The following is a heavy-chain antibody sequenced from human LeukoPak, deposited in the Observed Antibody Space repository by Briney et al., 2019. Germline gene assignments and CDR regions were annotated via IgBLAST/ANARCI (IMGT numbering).Heavy chain of an antibody. CDR1: GFTFSSCGYH. V-gene: IGHV4-61*08. CDR3: PGGLSVCGWYFVDY. J-gene: IGHJ4*02. CDR2: IHYSGST. Sequence: PSETLSLTCTASGFTFSSCGYHWTRIRQPPGKGLEWIGYIHYSGSTNYNPSLRGRVTISVDTSRRQFSLTLNCVTAADTAVNSGPGGLSVCGWYFVDYWGQGTLVTVSS. D-gene: IGHD1-14*01.